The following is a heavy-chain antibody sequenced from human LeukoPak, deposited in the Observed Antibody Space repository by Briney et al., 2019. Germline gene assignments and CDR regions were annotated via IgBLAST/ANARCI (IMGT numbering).Heavy chain of an antibody. V-gene: IGHV1-24*01. CDR3: ARASGVRGVIITHFDY. Sequence: ASVKVSCKVSGYTLTELSMHWVRQAPGKGLEWMGGFDPEDGETIYAQKFQGRVTMTEDTSTDTAYMELSSLRSEDTAVYYCARASGVRGVIITHFDYWGQGTLVTVSS. D-gene: IGHD3-10*01. CDR1: GYTLTELS. J-gene: IGHJ4*02. CDR2: FDPEDGET.